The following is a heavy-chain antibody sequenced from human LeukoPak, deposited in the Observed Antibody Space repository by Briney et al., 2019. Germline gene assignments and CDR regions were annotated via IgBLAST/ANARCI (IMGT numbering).Heavy chain of an antibody. V-gene: IGHV3-33*06. CDR3: AKSVIGCGGDCYYFDY. D-gene: IGHD2-21*02. J-gene: IGHJ4*02. Sequence: PGGSLRLSCAASGFTFSSYGMHWVRQAPGKGLEWVAVIWYDGSNKYYADSVKGRSTISRDNSKNTLYLQMNSLRAEDTAVYYCAKSVIGCGGDCYYFDYWGQGTLVTVSS. CDR1: GFTFSSYG. CDR2: IWYDGSNK.